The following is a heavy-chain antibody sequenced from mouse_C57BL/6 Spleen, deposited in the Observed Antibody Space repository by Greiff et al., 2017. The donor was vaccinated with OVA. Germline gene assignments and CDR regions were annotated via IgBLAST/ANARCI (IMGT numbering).Heavy chain of an antibody. V-gene: IGHV3-6*01. CDR3: ARVPWDDYYAMDY. CDR2: ISYDGSN. D-gene: IGHD4-1*01. J-gene: IGHJ4*01. Sequence: EVQRVESGPGLVKPSQSLSLTCSVTGYSITSGYYWNWIRQFPGNKLEWMGYISYDGSNNYNPSLKNRISITRDTSKNQFFLKLNSVTTEDTATYYGARVPWDDYYAMDYWGQGTSVTVSS. CDR1: GYSITSGYY.